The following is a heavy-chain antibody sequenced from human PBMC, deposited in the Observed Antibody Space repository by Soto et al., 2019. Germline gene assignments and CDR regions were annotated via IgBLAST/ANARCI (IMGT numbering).Heavy chain of an antibody. CDR1: GGSVSSGSYY. CDR2: IYYSGST. CDR3: ARPPRYCSGGSCPKGGWFDP. V-gene: IGHV4-61*01. Sequence: QVQLQESGPGLVKPSETLSLTCTVSGGSVSSGSYYWSWIRQPPGKGLEWIGYIYYSGSTNYNPSLKSRVTISVDTSKNQFSLKLSSVTAADTAVYYCARPPRYCSGGSCPKGGWFDPWGQGTLVTVSS. D-gene: IGHD2-15*01. J-gene: IGHJ5*02.